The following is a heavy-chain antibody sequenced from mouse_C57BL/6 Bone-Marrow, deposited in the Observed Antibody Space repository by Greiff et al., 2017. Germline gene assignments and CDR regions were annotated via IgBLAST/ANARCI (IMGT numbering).Heavy chain of an antibody. J-gene: IGHJ3*01. V-gene: IGHV1-81*01. CDR3: APLGGLAWFAY. Sequence: QVQLQQSGAELARPGASVKLSCKASGYTFTSYDISWVKQRTGQGLEWIGEIYPRSGNTYYNEKFKGKATLTADKSSSTAYMELRSLTSEDSAVYFCAPLGGLAWFAYWGQGTLVTVSA. CDR1: GYTFTSYD. D-gene: IGHD6-1*01. CDR2: IYPRSGNT.